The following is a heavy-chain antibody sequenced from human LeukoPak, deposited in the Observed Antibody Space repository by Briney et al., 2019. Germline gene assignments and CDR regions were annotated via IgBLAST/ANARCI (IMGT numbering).Heavy chain of an antibody. J-gene: IGHJ4*02. Sequence: SETLSLTCRISGGSVSSYYWNWIRQSPGKGLEWIGFVYSGGSSNYNPSLKSRVAMSVDKSRNEFSLRLRSVTAADTAMYYCARDGGTLTGYMYSFDHWGQGALVTVSS. D-gene: IGHD5-24*01. CDR3: ARDGGTLTGYMYSFDH. CDR1: GGSVSSYY. CDR2: VYSGGSS. V-gene: IGHV4-59*02.